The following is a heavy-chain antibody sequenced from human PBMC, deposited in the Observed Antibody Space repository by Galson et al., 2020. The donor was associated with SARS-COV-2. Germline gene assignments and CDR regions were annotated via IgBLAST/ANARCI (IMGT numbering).Heavy chain of an antibody. CDR1: GFTFTSSA. D-gene: IGHD3-22*01. V-gene: IGHV1-58*02. CDR2: IVVGSGNT. Sequence: SVKVSCKASGFTFTSSAMQWVRQARGQRLEWIGWIVVGSGNTNYAQKFQERVTITRDMSTSTAYMELSSLRSEDTAVYYCAAGGYDSSGYYYRIDPWGQGTLVTVSS. J-gene: IGHJ5*02. CDR3: AAGGYDSSGYYYRIDP.